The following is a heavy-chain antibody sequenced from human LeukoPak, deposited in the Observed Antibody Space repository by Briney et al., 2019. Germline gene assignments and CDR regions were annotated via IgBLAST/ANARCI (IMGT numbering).Heavy chain of an antibody. CDR2: ISGSGGST. J-gene: IGHJ4*02. Sequence: TGGSLRLSCAASGFTFSSYAMSWVRQAPGKGLEWVSAISGSGGSTYYADSVKGRFTISRDNSKNTLYLQMNSLRAEDTAVYYCAKGNQGITGTSDYWGQGTLVTVSS. CDR3: AKGNQGITGTSDY. V-gene: IGHV3-23*01. D-gene: IGHD1-7*01. CDR1: GFTFSSYA.